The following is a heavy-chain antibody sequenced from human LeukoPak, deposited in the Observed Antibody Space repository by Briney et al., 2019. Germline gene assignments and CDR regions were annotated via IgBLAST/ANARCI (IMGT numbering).Heavy chain of an antibody. J-gene: IGHJ3*02. Sequence: SETLSLTCTVSGGSISGSSYYWGWIRQPPGKGLEWIGSIYYSGSTYYNPSLKSRVTISVDTSKNQFSLKLSSVTAADTAVHYCARDVTYYDILTGYYRDAFDIWGQGTMVTVSS. V-gene: IGHV4-39*02. CDR2: IYYSGST. CDR3: ARDVTYYDILTGYYRDAFDI. D-gene: IGHD3-9*01. CDR1: GGSISGSSYY.